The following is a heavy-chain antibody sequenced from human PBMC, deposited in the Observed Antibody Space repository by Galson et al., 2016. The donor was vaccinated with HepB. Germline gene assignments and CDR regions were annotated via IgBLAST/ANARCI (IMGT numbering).Heavy chain of an antibody. CDR2: IYSSGNT. CDR1: GFTVSNNY. Sequence: SLRLSCAASGFTVSNNYMRWVRQAPGKALEWVSLIYSSGNTHYADSVKGRFTISRDSSKNTVYLQMNSLRVDDTAVYYCAKDLTQYNYWGQGTLVTVSS. CDR3: AKDLTQYNY. D-gene: IGHD1-14*01. J-gene: IGHJ4*02. V-gene: IGHV3-53*01.